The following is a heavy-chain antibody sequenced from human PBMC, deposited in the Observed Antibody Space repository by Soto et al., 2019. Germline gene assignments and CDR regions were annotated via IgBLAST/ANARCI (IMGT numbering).Heavy chain of an antibody. CDR1: GGTFSSYA. CDR3: ARVGIAVAGRRRNYYYGMDV. V-gene: IGHV1-69*13. Sequence: SVKVSCKASGGTFSSYAISWVRQAPGQGLEWMGGIIPIFGTANYAQKFQGRVTITADESTSTAYMELSSLRSEDTAVYYCARVGIAVAGRRRNYYYGMDVWGQGTTVTVSS. D-gene: IGHD6-19*01. J-gene: IGHJ6*02. CDR2: IIPIFGTA.